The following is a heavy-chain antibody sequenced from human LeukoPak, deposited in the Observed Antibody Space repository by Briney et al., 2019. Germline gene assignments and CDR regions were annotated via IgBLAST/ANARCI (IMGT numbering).Heavy chain of an antibody. J-gene: IGHJ6*02. CDR2: IKQDGSEK. Sequence: GGSLRLSCAASGFTFSSYWMSWVRQAPGKGLEWVANIKQDGSEKYYVDSVKGRFTNSRDNAKNSLYLQMDSLRAEDTAVYYCARGGYCSGGSCYSYYYGMDVWGQGTTVTVSS. D-gene: IGHD2-15*01. CDR3: ARGGYCSGGSCYSYYYGMDV. CDR1: GFTFSSYW. V-gene: IGHV3-7*01.